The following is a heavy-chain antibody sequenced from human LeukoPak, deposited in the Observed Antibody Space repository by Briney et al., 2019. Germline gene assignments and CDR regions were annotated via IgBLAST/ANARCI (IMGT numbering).Heavy chain of an antibody. Sequence: KASETLSLTCTVSGGSISSYYWSWIRQPPGKGLEWIGYIYYSGSTNYNPSLKSRVTISVDTSKNQFSLKLSSVTAADTAVYYCARGETHYYDFWSGYYLGYWGQGTLVTVSS. V-gene: IGHV4-59*01. CDR1: GGSISSYY. J-gene: IGHJ4*02. CDR3: ARGETHYYDFWSGYYLGY. D-gene: IGHD3-3*01. CDR2: IYYSGST.